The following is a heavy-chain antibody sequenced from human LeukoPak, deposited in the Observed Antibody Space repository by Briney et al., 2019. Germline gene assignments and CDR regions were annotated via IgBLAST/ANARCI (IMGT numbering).Heavy chain of an antibody. CDR2: IYSGGTT. CDR1: GFTVSSNY. Sequence: GGSLRLSCAASGFTVSSNYMNWVRQAPGKGLEWISVIYSGGTTYYADSVKGRFTISRHNSKNTLYLQMNSLRAEDTAVYYCARAYGDYPDYWGQGTLVTVSS. CDR3: ARAYGDYPDY. D-gene: IGHD4-17*01. V-gene: IGHV3-53*04. J-gene: IGHJ4*02.